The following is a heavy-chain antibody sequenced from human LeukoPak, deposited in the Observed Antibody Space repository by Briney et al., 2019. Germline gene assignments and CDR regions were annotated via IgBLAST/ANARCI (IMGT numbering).Heavy chain of an antibody. Sequence: ASVKVSCKAAGYTFTCYYMHWVRQAPGQGLEWMGWINPNSGGTNYAQQFQGRVTMPRPTSISTAYMELSRLRSDDTAVYYCARGPQLITIFGVVIGYWGQGTLVTVSS. J-gene: IGHJ4*02. CDR2: INPNSGGT. D-gene: IGHD3-3*01. V-gene: IGHV1-2*02. CDR1: GYTFTCYY. CDR3: ARGPQLITIFGVVIGY.